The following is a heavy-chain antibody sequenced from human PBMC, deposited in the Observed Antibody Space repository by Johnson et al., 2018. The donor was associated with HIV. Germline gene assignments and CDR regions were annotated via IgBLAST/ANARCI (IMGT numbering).Heavy chain of an antibody. J-gene: IGHJ3*02. CDR2: ISYDGSNK. CDR1: GFTFSSYA. Sequence: QVQLVESGGGVVQPGRSLRLSCAASGFTFSSYAMHWVRQAPGKGLEWVAVISYDGSNKYYADSVKGRFTISRDNSKNTVYLQMNSLRAEDTAVYYGASLIAAAGDDAFDIWGQGTMVTVSS. D-gene: IGHD6-13*01. CDR3: ASLIAAAGDDAFDI. V-gene: IGHV3-30*04.